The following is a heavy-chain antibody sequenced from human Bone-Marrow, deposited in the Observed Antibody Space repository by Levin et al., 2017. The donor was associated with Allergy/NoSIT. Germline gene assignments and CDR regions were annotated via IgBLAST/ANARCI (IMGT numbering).Heavy chain of an antibody. D-gene: IGHD3-10*01. V-gene: IGHV4-61*01. CDR2: IYYTGGT. J-gene: IGHJ4*02. Sequence: PSQTLSLTCSVSDDSVSSGSFRWSWIRQPPGKGLQWIGHIYYTGGTDYDPSLQGRVSISLDTSKKQFSLTLKSVTAADTAVYYCARVRYNYGPDYWGQGTRVTVSS. CDR3: ARVRYNYGPDY. CDR1: DDSVSSGSFR.